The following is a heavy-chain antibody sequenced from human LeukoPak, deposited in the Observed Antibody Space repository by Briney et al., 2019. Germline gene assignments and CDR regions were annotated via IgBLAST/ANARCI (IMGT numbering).Heavy chain of an antibody. Sequence: SETLSLTCAVSGGSISSGGYSWSWIRQPPGKGLEWIGYIYHSGSTYYNPSLKSRVTISVDRSKNQFSLKLSSVTAADTAVYYCARGGYSYGNYFDYWGQGTLVTVSS. CDR3: ARGGYSYGNYFDY. CDR2: IYHSGST. J-gene: IGHJ4*02. V-gene: IGHV4-30-2*01. CDR1: GGSISSGGYS. D-gene: IGHD5-18*01.